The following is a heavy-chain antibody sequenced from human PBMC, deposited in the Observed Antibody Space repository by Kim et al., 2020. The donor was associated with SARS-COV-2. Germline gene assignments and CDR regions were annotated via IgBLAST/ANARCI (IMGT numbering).Heavy chain of an antibody. CDR1: GGSISSSSYY. V-gene: IGHV4-39*01. CDR2: VYYNGNT. CDR3: ARLIPIGWYFDY. J-gene: IGHJ4*02. Sequence: SETLSLTCTVSGGSISSSSYYWGWIRQSPGRGLEWIGSVYYNGNTYYNPSLKSRLTISVDTSKNQFSLDLSSVTAADTTVYYCARLIPIGWYFDYWGQGTLDTVSS. D-gene: IGHD2-15*01.